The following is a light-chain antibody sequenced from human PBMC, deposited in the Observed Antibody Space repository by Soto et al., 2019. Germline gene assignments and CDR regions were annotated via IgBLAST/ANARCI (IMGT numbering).Light chain of an antibody. CDR3: YSYTSSSTVL. Sequence: QSALTQPASVSGSPGQSITISCTGISSDIGGYNYVSWYQQLPGKAPKLMIYDVSNRRSGVSNRFSGSKSGNTASLTISGLQDEDEADYYCYSYTSSSTVLFGGGTQLNVL. J-gene: IGLJ2*01. CDR1: SSDIGGYNY. CDR2: DVS. V-gene: IGLV2-14*03.